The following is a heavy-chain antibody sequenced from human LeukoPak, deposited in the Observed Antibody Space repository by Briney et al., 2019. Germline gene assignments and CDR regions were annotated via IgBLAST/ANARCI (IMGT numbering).Heavy chain of an antibody. V-gene: IGHV3-30*02. Sequence: PGGSLRLSCAASGFTFNNYGIHWVRQAPGKGLEWVAFVRYDGHNEYYADSVKGRFTIARDNSKNTLYLQMNSLRAEDTAVYYCAKDRGWELRYFDYWGQGTLVTVSS. D-gene: IGHD1-26*01. CDR2: VRYDGHNE. CDR1: GFTFNNYG. J-gene: IGHJ4*02. CDR3: AKDRGWELRYFDY.